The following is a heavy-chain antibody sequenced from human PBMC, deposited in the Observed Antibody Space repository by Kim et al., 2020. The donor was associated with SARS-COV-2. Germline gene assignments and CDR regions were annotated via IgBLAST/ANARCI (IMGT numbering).Heavy chain of an antibody. J-gene: IGHJ4*02. CDR3: ASLDPVVAATYFDS. CDR2: INHSGST. D-gene: IGHD2-15*01. Sequence: SETLSLTCAVYGGSFSGYYWSWIRQPPGKGLEWVGDINHSGSTNYNPSLKSRVTISVDTSTNQFSLTLSSVTAADTAVYYYASLDPVVAATYFDSWGQGTLVTVSS. CDR1: GGSFSGYY. V-gene: IGHV4-34*01.